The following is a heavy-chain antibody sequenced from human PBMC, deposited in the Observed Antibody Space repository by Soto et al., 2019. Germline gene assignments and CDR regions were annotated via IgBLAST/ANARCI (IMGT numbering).Heavy chain of an antibody. D-gene: IGHD2-2*01. CDR3: ARVVGPSVDCISTSCHLDRRFDP. CDR2: INPSGGDT. V-gene: IGHV1-46*01. CDR1: GYTFASYY. Sequence: GASVKVSCKASGYTFASYYLHWVRQAPGQGPEWMGIINPSGGDTSYAQRFQDRVTMTTDTSISTAYMELSSLRSEDTAVYYCARVVGPSVDCISTSCHLDRRFDPWGQGTLVTVSS. J-gene: IGHJ5*02.